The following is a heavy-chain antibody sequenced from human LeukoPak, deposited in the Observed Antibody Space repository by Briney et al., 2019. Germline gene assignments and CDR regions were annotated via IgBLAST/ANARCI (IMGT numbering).Heavy chain of an antibody. J-gene: IGHJ5*02. CDR1: GFTLSSYA. CDR2: ISGSGGST. V-gene: IGHV3-23*01. Sequence: GGSLRLSCAASGFTLSSYAMSWVRQAPGKGLEWVSAISGSGGSTYYADSVKGRFTISRDNSKNTLYLQMNSLRAEDTAVYYCAKDRLLGYYDFWSGHQFDPWGQGTLVTVSS. CDR3: AKDRLLGYYDFWSGHQFDP. D-gene: IGHD3-3*01.